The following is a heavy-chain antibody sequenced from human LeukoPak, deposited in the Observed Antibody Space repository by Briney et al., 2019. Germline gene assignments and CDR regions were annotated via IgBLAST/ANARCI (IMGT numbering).Heavy chain of an antibody. CDR3: AREPLGCGGDCHLDY. CDR2: IIPIYNPV. J-gene: IGHJ4*02. Sequence: SVKVSCKTSGGTFSSYAFSWMRQAPGQGLEWVGRIIPIYNPVDYTQRFQGRVTITADELTNTVYLELSSLRYDDTAVYYCAREPLGCGGDCHLDYWGQGTLVTVSS. D-gene: IGHD2-21*02. CDR1: GGTFSSYA. V-gene: IGHV1-69*13.